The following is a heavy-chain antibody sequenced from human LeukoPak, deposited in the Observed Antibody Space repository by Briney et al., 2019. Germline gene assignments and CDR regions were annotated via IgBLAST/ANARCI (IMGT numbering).Heavy chain of an antibody. CDR2: ISSSSSYI. J-gene: IGHJ5*02. CDR3: ARDPGYCSSTGCLPNWFDP. D-gene: IGHD2-2*01. V-gene: IGHV3-21*01. Sequence: GGSLRLSCAASGFTFSSYSMNWVRQAPGKGLEWVSSISSSSSYIYYADSVKGRFTISRDNAKNSLYLQMNSLRAEDTAVYYCARDPGYCSSTGCLPNWFDPWGQGTLVTVSS. CDR1: GFTFSSYS.